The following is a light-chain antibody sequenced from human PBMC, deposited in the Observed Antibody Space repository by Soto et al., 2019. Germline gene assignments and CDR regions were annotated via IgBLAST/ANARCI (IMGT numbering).Light chain of an antibody. V-gene: IGKV1-27*01. CDR3: QKYGGAPPFT. CDR1: QGISNF. J-gene: IGKJ3*01. Sequence: DIQMTQSPSSLSASVGDRVTITCRASQGISNFLAWYQQKPGKVPKLLIYAASTLQSGVPSRFSGSGSGTDLTLTITSLQPEDVATYYCQKYGGAPPFTFGPGTKVDIK. CDR2: AAS.